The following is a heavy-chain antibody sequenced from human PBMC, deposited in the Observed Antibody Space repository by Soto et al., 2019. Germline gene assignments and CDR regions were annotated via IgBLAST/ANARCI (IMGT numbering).Heavy chain of an antibody. CDR2: IYASDSVT. D-gene: IGHD3-10*01. CDR3: AAASRAVKGKYGMDV. Sequence: HGESLKISCKGSGYNFSSYWIGWVRQMPGKGLEWMGIIYASDSVTKYNPSFQGQVTISADKSISTAYLQWSSLKPSDTAMYYCAAASRAVKGKYGMDVWGQGTTVTVSS. V-gene: IGHV5-51*01. J-gene: IGHJ6*02. CDR1: GYNFSSYW.